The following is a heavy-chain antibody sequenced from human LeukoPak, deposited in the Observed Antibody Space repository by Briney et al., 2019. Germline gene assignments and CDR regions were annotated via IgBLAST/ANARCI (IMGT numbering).Heavy chain of an antibody. J-gene: IGHJ4*02. CDR2: ISSSSSYI. Sequence: GGSLRLSCAASGFTFSSYSMNWVRQAPGKGLEWVSSISSSSSYIYYADSVKGRFTISRDNAKNSLCLQMNSLRAEDTAVYYCARIIPGEATGDYWGQGTLVTVSS. V-gene: IGHV3-21*01. D-gene: IGHD7-27*01. CDR1: GFTFSSYS. CDR3: ARIIPGEATGDY.